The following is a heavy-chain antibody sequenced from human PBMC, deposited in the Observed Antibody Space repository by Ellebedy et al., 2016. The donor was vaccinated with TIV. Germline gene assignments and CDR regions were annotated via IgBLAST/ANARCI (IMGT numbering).Heavy chain of an antibody. CDR2: MFHSGST. CDR3: ARDAAGRWDY. J-gene: IGHJ4*02. CDR1: GSSTSSGYY. Sequence: MPSETLSLTCPVSGSSTSSGYYWGWIRQPPGRGLEWHGSMFHSGSTYYSPSLKSRVTISVDTSKNQLSLRLSSVTAADTAVYYCARDAAGRWDYWGPGTLVTVSS. D-gene: IGHD4-23*01. V-gene: IGHV4-38-2*02.